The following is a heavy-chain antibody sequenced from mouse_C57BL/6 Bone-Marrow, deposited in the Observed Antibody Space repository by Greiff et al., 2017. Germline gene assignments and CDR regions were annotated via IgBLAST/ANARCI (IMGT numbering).Heavy chain of an antibody. CDR1: GYAFSSYW. J-gene: IGHJ4*01. D-gene: IGHD1-1*01. Sequence: VQLVESGAELVKPGASVKISCKASGYAFSSYWMNWVKQRPGKGLEWIGQISPGDGDTNYNGKFKGKATLTADKSSSTAYMQLSSLTSEDSAVYFCARVHLYDDSSYDYAMDYWGQGTSVTVSS. V-gene: IGHV1-80*01. CDR3: ARVHLYDDSSYDYAMDY. CDR2: ISPGDGDT.